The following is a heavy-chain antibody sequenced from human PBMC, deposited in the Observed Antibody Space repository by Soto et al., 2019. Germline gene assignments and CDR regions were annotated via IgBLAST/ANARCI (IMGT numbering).Heavy chain of an antibody. D-gene: IGHD2-15*01. CDR2: INPNSGGT. CDR3: ARAPLCSGGSCYSGYYYYYMDV. Sequence: ASVKVSCKASGYTFTGYYMHWLRQAPGQGLEWMGWINPNSGGTNYAQKFQGWVTMTRDTSISTAYMELSRLRSDDTAVYYCARAPLCSGGSCYSGYYYYYMDVWGKGTTVTVSS. CDR1: GYTFTGYY. J-gene: IGHJ6*03. V-gene: IGHV1-2*04.